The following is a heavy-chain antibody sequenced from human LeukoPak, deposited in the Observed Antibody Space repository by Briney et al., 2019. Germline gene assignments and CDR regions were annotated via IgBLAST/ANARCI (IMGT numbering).Heavy chain of an antibody. CDR2: IYTSGST. V-gene: IGHV4-4*09. CDR3: ARRDDSSGYYLL. CDR1: GGSISSYY. J-gene: IGHJ4*02. D-gene: IGHD3-22*01. Sequence: SETLSLTCTVSGGSISSYYWSWIRQPPGKGLEWIGYIYTSGSTNYNPSLKSRVTISVDTSKNQFSLKLSSVTAAGTAVYYCARRDDSSGYYLLWGQGTLVTVSS.